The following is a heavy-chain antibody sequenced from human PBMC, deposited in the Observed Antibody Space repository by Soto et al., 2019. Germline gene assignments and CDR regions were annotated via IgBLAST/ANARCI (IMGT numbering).Heavy chain of an antibody. Sequence: EVQLVQSGAEVKKPGESLKISCKGSGYSFTSYWIGWVRQMPGKGLEWMGIIYPGDSDTRYSPSFQGQVTISADKSISTAYLQWSSLKASDTAMYYCARAPLSYDYVWGSYRYQLDYWGQGTLVTVSS. V-gene: IGHV5-51*01. CDR1: GYSFTSYW. J-gene: IGHJ4*02. D-gene: IGHD3-16*02. CDR3: ARAPLSYDYVWGSYRYQLDY. CDR2: IYPGDSDT.